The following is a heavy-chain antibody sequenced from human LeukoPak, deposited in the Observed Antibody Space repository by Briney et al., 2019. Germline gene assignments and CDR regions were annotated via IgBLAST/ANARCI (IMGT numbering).Heavy chain of an antibody. CDR1: GFTFSSYW. J-gene: IGHJ4*02. CDR2: IKQDGSEK. CDR3: ARGGYSSGSRFDY. V-gene: IGHV3-7*01. D-gene: IGHD6-19*01. Sequence: GGSLRLSCSASGFTFSSYWRSWGRQAPGKVLEWVANIKQDGSEKYYVHPVKGPFTISRDRAKNSLYMQMNSLRAEDTAVYYCARGGYSSGSRFDYWGQGTLVTVSS.